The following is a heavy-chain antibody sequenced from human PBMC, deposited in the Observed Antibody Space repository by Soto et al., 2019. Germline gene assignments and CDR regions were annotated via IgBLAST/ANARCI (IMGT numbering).Heavy chain of an antibody. V-gene: IGHV4-38-2*01. D-gene: IGHD4-17*01. CDR2: IHHSGTT. Sequence: ASETLSLTCVVSDSSINSNYYWLWIRQPPGKGLEWIGAIHHSGTTYYTPSLKSRVTISMDMSKNHFSLRLTSVTAADTAIYYCARALYGGNFDYWGQGTPVTVSS. CDR3: ARALYGGNFDY. CDR1: DSSINSNYY. J-gene: IGHJ4*02.